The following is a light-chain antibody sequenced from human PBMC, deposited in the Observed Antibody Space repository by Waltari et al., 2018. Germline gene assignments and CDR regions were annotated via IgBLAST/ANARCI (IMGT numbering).Light chain of an antibody. J-gene: IGLJ3*02. CDR1: SGHSNYV. Sequence: QLVLTQAPSASASLGASVTLTCTLSSGHSNYVIAWHQQQPEKGPRYLIRLNNDGSHRKGDGIPDRFSGSRSGAECYLTISSLQSEDEADDYCQTWGTGVVVFGGGTKLTVL. CDR2: LNNDGSH. V-gene: IGLV4-69*01. CDR3: QTWGTGVVV.